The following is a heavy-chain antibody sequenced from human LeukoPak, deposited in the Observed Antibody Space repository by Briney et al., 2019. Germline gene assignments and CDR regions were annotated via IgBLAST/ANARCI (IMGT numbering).Heavy chain of an antibody. CDR3: ARADAMDV. V-gene: IGHV3-74*01. CDR2: INSDGSST. J-gene: IGHJ6*02. CDR1: GFTFRSYW. Sequence: QPGGSLRLSCAPSGFTFRSYWMHWVRQAPGKGLVWVSRINSDGSSTSYADSVKGRFTISRDNAKNTLYLQMSSLRDEDTAMYYCARADAMDVWGQGTAVTVSS.